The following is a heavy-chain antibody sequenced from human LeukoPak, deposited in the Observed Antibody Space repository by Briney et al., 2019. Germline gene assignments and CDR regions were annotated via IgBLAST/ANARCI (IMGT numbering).Heavy chain of an antibody. J-gene: IGHJ4*02. Sequence: ASVKVSCKSSGYTFSNYGISWLRQAPGQGLEWMGWISAYNGNTNYVEKLQGRVTMTTDTSTSTAYMELRSLASDDTAVYYCARDGRLRGSYFDCWGQGTLVTVSS. CDR2: ISAYNGNT. CDR1: GYTFSNYG. CDR3: ARDGRLRGSYFDC. V-gene: IGHV1-18*01. D-gene: IGHD5-12*01.